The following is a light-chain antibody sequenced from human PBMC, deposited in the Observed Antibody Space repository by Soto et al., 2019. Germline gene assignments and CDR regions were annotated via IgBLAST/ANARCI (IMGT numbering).Light chain of an antibody. CDR2: RAS. V-gene: IGKV1-5*03. J-gene: IGKJ4*01. CDR1: QTIYSW. CDR3: QQYHNSPVT. Sequence: DIQMTQSPSTLSASVGDRVTITCRASQTIYSWLAWYQQKPGKAPNLLIYRASTLESGVPLRFSGTGSGTEFTLTISGLRPDDFATYYCQQYHNSPVTFGGGTKVEIK.